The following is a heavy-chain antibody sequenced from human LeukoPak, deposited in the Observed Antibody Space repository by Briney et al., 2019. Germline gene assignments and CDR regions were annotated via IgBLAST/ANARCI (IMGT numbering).Heavy chain of an antibody. CDR2: INHSGST. CDR3: ARAAAPNWFDP. J-gene: IGHJ5*02. V-gene: IGHV4-34*01. D-gene: IGHD6-13*01. Sequence: TSETLSLTCAVYGGSFSGYYWSWIRQPPGKGLEWIGEINHSGSTNYNPSLKSRVTISVDTSKNQFSLKLSSVTAADTAVYYCARAAAPNWFDPWGQGTLVTVSS. CDR1: GGSFSGYY.